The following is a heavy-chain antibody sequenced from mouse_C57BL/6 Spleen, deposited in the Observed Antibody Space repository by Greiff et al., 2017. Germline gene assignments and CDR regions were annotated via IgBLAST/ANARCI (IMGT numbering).Heavy chain of an antibody. D-gene: IGHD2-5*01. V-gene: IGHV5-9-1*02. CDR1: GFTFSSYA. CDR3: TRTPSYYSNYRYYGV. Sequence: EVKLVESGAGLVKPGGSLKLSCAASGFTFSSYAMSWVRQTPEKRLEWVAYIRSGGDYISYADTVKGRFTISSDNARNTLYLQMSSLKSEDTAMDYWTRTPSYYSNYRYYGVWGTGATVTVSS. J-gene: IGHJ1*03. CDR2: IRSGGDYI.